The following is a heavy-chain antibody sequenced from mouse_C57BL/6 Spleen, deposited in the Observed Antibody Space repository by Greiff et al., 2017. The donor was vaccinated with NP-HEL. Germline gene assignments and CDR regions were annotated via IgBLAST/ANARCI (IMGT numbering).Heavy chain of an antibody. D-gene: IGHD1-1*01. Sequence: EVKLVESGGGLVKPGGSLKLSCAASGFTFSSYAMSWVRQTPEKRLEWVATISDGGSYTYYPANVKGRFTISRDNAKNNLYLQMSHLKSEDTAMYYCAREGTTVVPHWYFDVWGTGTTVTVSS. CDR3: AREGTTVVPHWYFDV. V-gene: IGHV5-4*01. CDR1: GFTFSSYA. CDR2: ISDGGSYT. J-gene: IGHJ1*03.